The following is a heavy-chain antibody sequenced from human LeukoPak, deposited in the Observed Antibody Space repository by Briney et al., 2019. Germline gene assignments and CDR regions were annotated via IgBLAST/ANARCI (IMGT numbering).Heavy chain of an antibody. V-gene: IGHV1-18*04. J-gene: IGHJ6*04. D-gene: IGHD3-10*01. Sequence: GASVKVSCKASGYTFTSYGISWVRQAPGQGLEWIGWISAYNGNTNYAQKLQGRVTMTTDTSTSTAYMELRSLRSDDTAVYYCARISSRFGNYYYYGMDVWGKGTTVTVSS. CDR1: GYTFTSYG. CDR3: ARISSRFGNYYYYGMDV. CDR2: ISAYNGNT.